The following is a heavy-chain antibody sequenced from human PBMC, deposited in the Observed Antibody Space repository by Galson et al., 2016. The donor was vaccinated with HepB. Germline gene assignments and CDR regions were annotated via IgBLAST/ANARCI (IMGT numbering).Heavy chain of an antibody. CDR2: ISYNNADT. J-gene: IGHJ4*02. CDR3: AALDIYDSSGYSDY. CDR1: GYSLTTYG. Sequence: SVKVSCKASGYSLTTYGISWVRQAPGQGLEWMGWISYNNADTKYAEKFQERVTITRDMSTSTTYMELSSLRSEDTAVYYCAALDIYDSSGYSDYWGQGTLVTVSS. V-gene: IGHV1-18*01. D-gene: IGHD3-22*01.